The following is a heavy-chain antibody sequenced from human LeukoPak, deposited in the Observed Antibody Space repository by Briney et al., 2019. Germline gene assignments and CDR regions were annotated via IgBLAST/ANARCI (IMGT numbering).Heavy chain of an antibody. V-gene: IGHV1-18*01. D-gene: IGHD5-18*01. Sequence: ASVKVSCKASGYTFTSYGISWVRQAPGQGLEWMGWISAYNGNTNYAQKLQGRVTMTTDTSTSTAYMELRSLRSDDTAVYYCARDRRYSYGSPLSGDAFDIWGQGTMVTVSS. CDR3: ARDRRYSYGSPLSGDAFDI. J-gene: IGHJ3*02. CDR1: GYTFTSYG. CDR2: ISAYNGNT.